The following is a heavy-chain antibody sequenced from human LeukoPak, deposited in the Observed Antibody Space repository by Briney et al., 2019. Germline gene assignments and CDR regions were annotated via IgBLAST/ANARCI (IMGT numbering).Heavy chain of an antibody. D-gene: IGHD2-2*02. CDR3: ARYTECYFDY. J-gene: IGHJ4*02. CDR1: GFTFSTYW. V-gene: IGHV3-7*01. CDR2: TKRDGSEV. Sequence: GGSLRLSCAASGFTFSTYWMTWVRQAPGKGLEWVANTKRDGSEVYYANSVKGHFTISRDNAKNSLYLQMNSLRAEDTAVYYCARYTECYFDYWGQGTLVTVSS.